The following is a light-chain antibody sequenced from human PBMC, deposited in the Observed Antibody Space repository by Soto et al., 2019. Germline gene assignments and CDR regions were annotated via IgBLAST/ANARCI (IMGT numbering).Light chain of an antibody. CDR2: GAS. V-gene: IGKV3-15*01. J-gene: IGKJ3*01. CDR1: QGVSRK. Sequence: DIVMTQSPATLSVAPGERVTFSCRASQGVSRKLAWYQHKPGQAPRLLISGASTGATGIPARFSGSGSGTEFTLTISSLQSADFAVYYCHQYGSSPCFGPGTKVDIK. CDR3: HQYGSSPC.